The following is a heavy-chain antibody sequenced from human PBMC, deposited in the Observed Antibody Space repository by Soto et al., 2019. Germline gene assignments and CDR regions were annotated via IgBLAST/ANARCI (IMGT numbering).Heavy chain of an antibody. J-gene: IGHJ6*02. D-gene: IGHD3-22*01. V-gene: IGHV4-39*01. Sequence: SETLSLTCTVSGGSISSSSYYWGWIRQPPGKGLEWIGSIYYSGSTYYNPSLKSRVTISVDTSKNQFSLKLSSVTAADTAVYYCARHAPPVWYYDSSGYYNWERMNGMDVWGQGTTVTVSS. CDR1: GGSISSSSYY. CDR2: IYYSGST. CDR3: ARHAPPVWYYDSSGYYNWERMNGMDV.